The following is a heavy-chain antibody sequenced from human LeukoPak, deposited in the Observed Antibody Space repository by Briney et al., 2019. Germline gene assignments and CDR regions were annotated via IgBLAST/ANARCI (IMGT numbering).Heavy chain of an antibody. Sequence: PGGSLRLSCAASGFTFSSYAIHWVRQAPGKGLEWVSFISYDGRIKYYADSVKGRLTISRDNSKNTLSLQMNSLRAEDTAIYYCARDLSVKYCIDYWGQGTLVTVSS. V-gene: IGHV3-30-3*01. CDR1: GFTFSSYA. CDR2: ISYDGRIK. CDR3: ARDLSVKYCIDY. D-gene: IGHD2-8*02. J-gene: IGHJ4*02.